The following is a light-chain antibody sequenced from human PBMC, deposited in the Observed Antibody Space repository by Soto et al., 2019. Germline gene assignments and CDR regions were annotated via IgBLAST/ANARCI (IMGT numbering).Light chain of an antibody. V-gene: IGKV3-20*01. CDR2: GAS. J-gene: IGKJ2*03. CDR1: QIVSDNF. Sequence: EIVLTQSPGTLSLSPGERATLACGASQIVSDNFLAWYQQKPGQAPRLLIYGASSRANGIPDRFSGSGSGTDFTLTISRLEPEDFAVYYCQQYGSSPYSFGQGTKLEIK. CDR3: QQYGSSPYS.